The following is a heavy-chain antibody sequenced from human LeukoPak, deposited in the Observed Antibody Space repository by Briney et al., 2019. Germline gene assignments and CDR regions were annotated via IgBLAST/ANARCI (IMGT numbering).Heavy chain of an antibody. CDR2: INPSGGST. CDR1: GYTFTSYY. CDR3: ARDADDSSGYSNFDY. D-gene: IGHD3-22*01. J-gene: IGHJ4*02. Sequence: ASVKVSCKASGYTFTSYYMHWVRQAPGQGLEWMGIINPSGGSTSYAQKFQGRVTMTRDMSTSTDYMELSSLRSEDTAVYYCARDADDSSGYSNFDYWGQGTLVTVSS. V-gene: IGHV1-46*01.